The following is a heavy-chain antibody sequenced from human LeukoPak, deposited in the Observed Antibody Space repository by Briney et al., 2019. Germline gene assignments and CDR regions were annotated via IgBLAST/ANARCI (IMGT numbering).Heavy chain of an antibody. V-gene: IGHV3-23*03. D-gene: IGHD2-2*01. CDR3: AKAVVVVPAATPFDY. CDR2: INKAGGNT. J-gene: IGHJ4*02. CDR1: GFTFRDYG. Sequence: GGSLRLSCAASGFTFRDYGMSWVRQAPGKGVEWVSSINKAGGNTHYADSVKGRFTISRENSKNTVYLQMNRQRGGDTAVYYCAKAVVVVPAATPFDYWGQGTLVTVSS.